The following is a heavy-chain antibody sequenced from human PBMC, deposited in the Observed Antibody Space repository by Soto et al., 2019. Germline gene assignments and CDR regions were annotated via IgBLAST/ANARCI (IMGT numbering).Heavy chain of an antibody. J-gene: IGHJ5*02. CDR3: ARAPPFDP. CDR1: GGSISGGGYY. Sequence: QVQLQESGPGLVKPSQTLSLTCTVSGGSISGGGYYWRWIRQHPGKGLEWIGYIYYSGRTYYNPSLKSRVTMSVDTSKNQFSLKLSSVTAADTAVYYCARAPPFDPWGQGTLVTVSS. CDR2: IYYSGRT. V-gene: IGHV4-31*03.